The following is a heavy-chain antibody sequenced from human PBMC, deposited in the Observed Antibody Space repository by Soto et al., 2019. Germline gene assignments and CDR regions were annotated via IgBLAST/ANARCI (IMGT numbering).Heavy chain of an antibody. V-gene: IGHV4-31*03. J-gene: IGHJ4*02. CDR2: IYYRGST. CDR1: GGSISSGGYY. Sequence: QVQLQESGPGLVKPSQTLSLTCTVSGGSISSGGYYWSWIRQHPGKGQEWIGYIYYRGSTYYNPSLKSRVTISGDTSKNQCSLKLSSVTAADTAVYYCARVNRRVIDYWGQGTLVTVSS. CDR3: ARVNRRVIDY.